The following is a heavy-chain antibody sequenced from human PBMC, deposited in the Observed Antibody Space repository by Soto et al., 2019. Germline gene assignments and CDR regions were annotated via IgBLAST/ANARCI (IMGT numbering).Heavy chain of an antibody. CDR2: ISGSGGLT. CDR3: AKSRSASPNYFCDY. Sequence: EMQLLVSGGGLVQPGGSLRLSCAASGFPFSSYAMSWVRQAPGKGLEWVSGISGSGGLTYYADSVKGRFTISRDNSKNTLYLQMNSPIDDDTAVYYCAKSRSASPNYFCDYGGQGTLVSVSS. D-gene: IGHD3-16*01. J-gene: IGHJ4*02. CDR1: GFPFSSYA. V-gene: IGHV3-23*01.